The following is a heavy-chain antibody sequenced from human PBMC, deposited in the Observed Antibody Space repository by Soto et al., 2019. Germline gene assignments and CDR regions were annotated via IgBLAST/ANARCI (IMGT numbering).Heavy chain of an antibody. CDR1: GFSFNTYA. V-gene: IGHV3-23*01. CDR2: IYDSGDKT. J-gene: IGHJ4*02. Sequence: EVQLLESGGGLVQPGGSLRLSCAASGFSFNTYAMSWVRQAPGKGLECVSGIYDSGDKTYYTDSVKGRFSISRDNSKSTVYLHMNSLRVEDTAVYYCAKGSWFDDWGQGTLVTVSS. D-gene: IGHD3-10*01. CDR3: AKGSWFDD.